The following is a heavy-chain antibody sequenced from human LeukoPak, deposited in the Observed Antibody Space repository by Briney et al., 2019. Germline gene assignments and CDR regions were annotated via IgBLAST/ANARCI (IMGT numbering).Heavy chain of an antibody. CDR1: GGSISSGGYY. CDR2: IYYSGST. Sequence: SQTLSLTCTVSGGSISSGGYYWSWIRQHPGKGLEWIGYIYYSGSTYYNPSLKSRVTISVDTSKNQFSLKLSSVTAADTAVYYCARVMLERRVRWFDPWGQGTLVTVSS. CDR3: ARVMLERRVRWFDP. J-gene: IGHJ5*02. D-gene: IGHD1-1*01. V-gene: IGHV4-31*03.